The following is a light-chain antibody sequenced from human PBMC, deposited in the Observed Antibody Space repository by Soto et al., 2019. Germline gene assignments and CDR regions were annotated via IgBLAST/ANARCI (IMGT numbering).Light chain of an antibody. CDR2: AAS. CDR3: QQSYSVPHT. V-gene: IGKV1-39*01. J-gene: IGKJ2*01. CDR1: QSISNY. Sequence: DIQMTQSPSSLSASVGDRVTITCRASQSISNYLNWYQHKPGTAPKLLIYAASSLQSGVPSRFSGSGSGTDFTLTISSLQPEDFATYYCQQSYSVPHTFGQGTKLEIK.